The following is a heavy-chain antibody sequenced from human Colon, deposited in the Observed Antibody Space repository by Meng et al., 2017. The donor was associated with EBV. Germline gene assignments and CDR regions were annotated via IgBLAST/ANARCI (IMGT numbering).Heavy chain of an antibody. D-gene: IGHD3-10*01. Sequence: HVDRGGSGGGFAKPGGSLSLACAASGFNFNDYYMTWIRQAPGKGLEWVAFISKMGDGISYAESVRGRFTISRDSATHSLYLQMNSLRAEDTAVYYCARDLGGPGDYWGQGTLVTVSS. CDR1: GFNFNDYY. J-gene: IGHJ4*02. CDR3: ARDLGGPGDY. V-gene: IGHV3-11*01. CDR2: ISKMGDGI.